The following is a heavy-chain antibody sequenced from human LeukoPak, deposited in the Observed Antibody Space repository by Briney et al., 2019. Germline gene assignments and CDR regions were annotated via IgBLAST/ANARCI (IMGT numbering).Heavy chain of an antibody. CDR1: GFTFSSYA. V-gene: IGHV3-30-3*01. CDR2: ISYDGSNK. J-gene: IGHJ4*02. CDR3: ARSVGYSGYGIDY. Sequence: GGSPRLSCAASGFTFSSYAMHWVRQAPGKGLEWVAVISYDGSNKYYADSVKGRFTISRDNSKNTLYLQMNSLRAEDMAVYYCARSVGYSGYGIDYWGQGTLVTVSS. D-gene: IGHD5-12*01.